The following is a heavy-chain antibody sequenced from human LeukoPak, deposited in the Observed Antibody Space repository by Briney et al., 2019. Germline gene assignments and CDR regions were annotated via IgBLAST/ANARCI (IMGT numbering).Heavy chain of an antibody. D-gene: IGHD1-1*01. Sequence: GSLRLPCAASGFTFSSYAMSWVRQAPGKGLEWVLHISTSGNIIHYADSVKGRFTISRDNAKNSLYLQMNSLRAEDTALYFCARDATTEIGTVYMDVWGKGTTVTISS. CDR3: ARDATTEIGTVYMDV. CDR2: ISTSGNII. V-gene: IGHV3-48*04. J-gene: IGHJ6*03. CDR1: GFTFSSYA.